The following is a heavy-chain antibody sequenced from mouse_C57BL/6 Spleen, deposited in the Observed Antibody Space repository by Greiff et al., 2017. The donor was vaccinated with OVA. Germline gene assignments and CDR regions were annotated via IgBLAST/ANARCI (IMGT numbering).Heavy chain of an antibody. CDR2: IYPGDGDT. J-gene: IGHJ2*01. D-gene: IGHD3-3*01. V-gene: IGHV1-80*01. Sequence: VQLQQSGAELVKPGASVKISCKASGYAFSSYWMNWVKQRPGKGLEWIGQIYPGDGDTNYNGKFKGKATLTADKSSSTAYMQLSSLTSEDSAVYFCASGGTRVYFDYWGQGTTLTVSS. CDR1: GYAFSSYW. CDR3: ASGGTRVYFDY.